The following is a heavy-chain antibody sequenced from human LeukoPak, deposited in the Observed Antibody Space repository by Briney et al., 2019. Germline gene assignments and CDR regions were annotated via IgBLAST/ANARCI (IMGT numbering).Heavy chain of an antibody. CDR2: IYYSGST. J-gene: IGHJ6*02. Sequence: SETLSLTCSVSGGSISSYYWSWIRQPPGKGLEHIGYIYYSGSTNYSPSLKSRVTISVDTSKDQFSLNLTSVTAADTAVYYCARLKCISTTCPSRYVMDVWGQGTTVTVSS. CDR1: GGSISSYY. V-gene: IGHV4-59*01. CDR3: ARLKCISTTCPSRYVMDV. D-gene: IGHD2-2*01.